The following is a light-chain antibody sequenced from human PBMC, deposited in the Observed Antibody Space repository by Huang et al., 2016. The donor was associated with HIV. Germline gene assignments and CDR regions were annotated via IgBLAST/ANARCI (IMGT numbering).Light chain of an antibody. J-gene: IGKJ1*01. CDR2: KVS. CDR1: LSLLYSDGNTY. Sequence: DVVMTQSPLSLPVTLGQPASISCRSSLSLLYSDGNTYLNWFHQRPGQSPRRLIYKVSNRDSGVPDRFSGSGSGADFTLRISRVEAEDFGVYYCMQGTHWPPSFGQGTRVEIK. CDR3: MQGTHWPPS. V-gene: IGKV2-30*01.